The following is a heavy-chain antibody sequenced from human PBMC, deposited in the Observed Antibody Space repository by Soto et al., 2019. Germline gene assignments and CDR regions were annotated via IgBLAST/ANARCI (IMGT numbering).Heavy chain of an antibody. CDR2: IYYSGST. Sequence: QVQLQESGPGLVKPSQTLSLTCTVSGGSISSGDYYWSWIRQPPGKGLGWIGYIYYSGSTYYNPSLKSRVTISVDTSKNQFSLKLSSVTAADTAVYYCARDLLDSSGFGWFDPWGQGTLVTVSS. V-gene: IGHV4-30-4*01. CDR1: GGSISSGDYY. CDR3: ARDLLDSSGFGWFDP. J-gene: IGHJ5*02. D-gene: IGHD3-22*01.